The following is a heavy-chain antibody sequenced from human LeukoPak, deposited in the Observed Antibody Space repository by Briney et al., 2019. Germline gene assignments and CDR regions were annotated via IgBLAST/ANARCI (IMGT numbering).Heavy chain of an antibody. V-gene: IGHV1-69*13. Sequence: SVKVSCKASGGTFSSYAISWVRQAPGQGLEWMGGIIPIFGTANYAQKFQGRVTITADESTSTAYMELSSLRSEDTAVYYCARALLNRINVGYWGQGTLVTVSS. CDR2: IIPIFGTA. CDR3: ARALLNRINVGY. D-gene: IGHD2/OR15-2a*01. CDR1: GGTFSSYA. J-gene: IGHJ4*02.